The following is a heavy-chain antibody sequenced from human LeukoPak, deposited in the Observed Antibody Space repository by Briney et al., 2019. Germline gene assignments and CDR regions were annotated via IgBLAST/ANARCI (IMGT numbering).Heavy chain of an antibody. Sequence: SETLSLTCAVYGGSFSGYYWSWIRQPPGKGLEWIEEINHSGSTNYNPSLKSRVTISVDTSKNQFSLKLSSVTAADTAVYYCARRLGYCSSTSCYRPFDYWGQGTLVTVSS. D-gene: IGHD2-2*01. V-gene: IGHV4-34*01. CDR1: GGSFSGYY. CDR2: INHSGST. J-gene: IGHJ4*02. CDR3: ARRLGYCSSTSCYRPFDY.